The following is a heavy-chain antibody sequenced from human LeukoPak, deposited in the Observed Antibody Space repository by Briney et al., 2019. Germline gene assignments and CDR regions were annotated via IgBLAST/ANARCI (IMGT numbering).Heavy chain of an antibody. J-gene: IGHJ4*02. V-gene: IGHV3-30-3*01. CDR3: ARDVSGYYPWYFDY. Sequence: GSLRLSCAASGFTFSSYAMHWVRQAPGKGLEWVAVISYDGSNKYYADSVKGRFTISRDNAKNSLYLQMNSLRAEDTAVYYCARDVSGYYPWYFDYWGQGTLVTVSS. CDR1: GFTFSSYA. CDR2: ISYDGSNK. D-gene: IGHD3-22*01.